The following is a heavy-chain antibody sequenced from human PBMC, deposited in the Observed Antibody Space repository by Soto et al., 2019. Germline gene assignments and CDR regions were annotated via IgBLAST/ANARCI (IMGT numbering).Heavy chain of an antibody. CDR2: IDYSGTT. CDR1: GGSISSYY. V-gene: IGHV4-59*01. D-gene: IGHD2-2*01. J-gene: IGHJ4*02. CDR3: ARSHCSSTSCYGFY. Sequence: SETLSLTRTVSGGSISSYYWSWIRQPPGKRLEWIAYIDYSGTTDYNPSLKSRVTISIDTSKNQFSLKLSSVTAADTAVYYCARSHCSSTSCYGFYWGQGTLVTV.